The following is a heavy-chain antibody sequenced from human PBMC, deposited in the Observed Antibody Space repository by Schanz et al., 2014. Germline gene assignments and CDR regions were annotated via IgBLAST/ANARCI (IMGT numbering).Heavy chain of an antibody. CDR1: GFTFSVFA. Sequence: VQLLESGGGLVQPGGSLRLSCAASGFTFSVFAMNWVRQAPGKGLEWVSSISSTSSYIFYADSVKGRFTISRDNAKNSLYLQMNSLRAEDTAVYYCVRLDVHDYWGQGTLVTVSS. J-gene: IGHJ4*02. D-gene: IGHD3-16*01. V-gene: IGHV3-21*01. CDR3: VRLDVHDY. CDR2: ISSTSSYI.